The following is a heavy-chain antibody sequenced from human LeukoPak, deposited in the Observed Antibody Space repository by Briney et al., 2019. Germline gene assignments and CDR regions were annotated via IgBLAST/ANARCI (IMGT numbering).Heavy chain of an antibody. Sequence: SETLSLTCTVSGYSITSSSSWGWIRQPPGKGLEWIGSVYHTGSTYYNPSLKSRVTISADTSKNQFSLKLSSVTAADTAVYYCAREGYYYYMDVWGKGTTVTVSS. V-gene: IGHV4-38-2*02. CDR3: AREGYYYYMDV. CDR1: GYSITSSSS. CDR2: VYHTGST. J-gene: IGHJ6*03.